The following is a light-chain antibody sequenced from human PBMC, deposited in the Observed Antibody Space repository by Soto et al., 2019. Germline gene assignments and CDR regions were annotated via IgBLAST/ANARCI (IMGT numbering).Light chain of an antibody. CDR2: DNN. CDR1: RSNIGAGYD. Sequence: QSVLTQPPSVSGAPGQRVTISCTGSRSNIGAGYDVQWYQQLPGTAPKLLIYDNNNRPSRVPDRFSGSKSGTSASLAITGLQAEDEADYYCQSYDSSLSGNIFGGGTKVTVL. CDR3: QSYDSSLSGNI. V-gene: IGLV1-40*01. J-gene: IGLJ2*01.